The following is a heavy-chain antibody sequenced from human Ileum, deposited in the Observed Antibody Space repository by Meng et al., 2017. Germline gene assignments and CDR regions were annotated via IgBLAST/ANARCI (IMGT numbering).Heavy chain of an antibody. V-gene: IGHV4-61*08. D-gene: IGHD1-26*01. J-gene: IGHJ4*02. CDR2: AST. Sequence: QESGPGLGWASETPSPICTVSGGPVSRAGYQWGWIRQPPGKGLEWIGYASTNYNPSLKSRVTISLDTSRNQFSLSLSSVTAADTAVYYCARDHMGSLDYWGQGILVTVSS. CDR3: ARDHMGSLDY. CDR1: GGPVSRAGYQ.